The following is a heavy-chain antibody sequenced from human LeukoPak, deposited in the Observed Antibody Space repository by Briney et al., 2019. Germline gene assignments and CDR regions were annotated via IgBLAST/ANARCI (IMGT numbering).Heavy chain of an antibody. V-gene: IGHV1-8*01. D-gene: IGHD2-21*02. CDR1: GYTFTSYD. Sequence: ASVKVSCKASGYTFTSYDINWVRQATGQGLEWMGWMNPYSGNTGYAQKFQGRVTMTRNNSINTAYMELSSLTSEDTAVYYCARGVSLLPYCGGDCYSLVGWFDPWGQGTLVTVSS. CDR3: ARGVSLLPYCGGDCYSLVGWFDP. J-gene: IGHJ5*02. CDR2: MNPYSGNT.